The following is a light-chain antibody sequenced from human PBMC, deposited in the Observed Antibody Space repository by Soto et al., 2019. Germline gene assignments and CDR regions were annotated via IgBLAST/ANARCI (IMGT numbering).Light chain of an antibody. Sequence: DIQMTQSPSTLSASVGDRVTITCRASQSISNWLAWYQQKPGKAPKLLIYKASTLETGVPSRFSGSGSGTEFNLTISSLQPDDSETYYCQQYNIYPRTFGQGTKVEIK. CDR3: QQYNIYPRT. CDR1: QSISNW. J-gene: IGKJ1*01. CDR2: KAS. V-gene: IGKV1-5*03.